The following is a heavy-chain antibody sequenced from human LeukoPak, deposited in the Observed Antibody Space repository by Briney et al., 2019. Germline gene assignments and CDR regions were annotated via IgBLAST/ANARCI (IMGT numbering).Heavy chain of an antibody. D-gene: IGHD3-10*01. J-gene: IGHJ4*02. CDR1: GFTFSSYA. V-gene: IGHV3-30-3*01. Sequence: PGGSLRLSCAASGFTFSSYAMHWVRQAPGKGLEWVAVISYDGSNKYYADSVKGRFTISRDNSKNTLYLQMNSLRAEDTAVYYCARGPGDYWGQGTLVTVSS. CDR3: ARGPGDY. CDR2: ISYDGSNK.